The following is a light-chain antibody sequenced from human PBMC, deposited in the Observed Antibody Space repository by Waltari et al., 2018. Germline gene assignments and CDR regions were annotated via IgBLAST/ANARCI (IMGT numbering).Light chain of an antibody. CDR3: QQSYNTPYT. V-gene: IGKV1-39*01. CDR1: QSISNY. Sequence: DIQMTQSPSSLSASVGDRVTITCRESQSISNYLSWFQQKPGEAPNLLIYGASNLQSGVPSRFSGSESGTDFTLTISSLQPEDFAIYYCQQSYNTPYTFGQGTKLEI. J-gene: IGKJ2*01. CDR2: GAS.